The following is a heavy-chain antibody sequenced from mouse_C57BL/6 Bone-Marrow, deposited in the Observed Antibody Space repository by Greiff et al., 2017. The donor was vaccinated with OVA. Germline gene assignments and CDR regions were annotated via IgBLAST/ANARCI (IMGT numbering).Heavy chain of an antibody. CDR3: AREPAYSLYYYAMDY. CDR2: INPSNGGT. V-gene: IGHV1-53*01. Sequence: QVQLKQSGTELVKPGASVKLSCKASGYTFTSYWMHWVKQRPGQGLEWIGNINPSNGGTNYNEKFKSKATLTVDKSSSTAYMQLSSLTSEDSAVYYCAREPAYSLYYYAMDYWGQGTSVTVSS. CDR1: GYTFTSYW. J-gene: IGHJ4*01. D-gene: IGHD2-10*01.